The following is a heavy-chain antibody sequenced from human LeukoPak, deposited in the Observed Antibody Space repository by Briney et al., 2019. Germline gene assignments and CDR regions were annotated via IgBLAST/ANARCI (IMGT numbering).Heavy chain of an antibody. CDR2: ISAYNGNT. CDR3: ARRRYCSSTSCYALGYFDY. J-gene: IGHJ4*02. Sequence: ASVKVSCKASGYTFTSYGISWVRQAPGQGLEWMGWISAYNGNTNYAQKLQGRVTMTIDTSTSTAYMELRSLRSDDTAVYYCARRRYCSSTSCYALGYFDYWGQGTLVTVSS. CDR1: GYTFTSYG. V-gene: IGHV1-18*04. D-gene: IGHD2-2*01.